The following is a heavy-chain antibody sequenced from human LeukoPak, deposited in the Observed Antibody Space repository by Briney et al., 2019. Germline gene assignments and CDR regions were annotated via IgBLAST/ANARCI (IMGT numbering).Heavy chain of an antibody. J-gene: IGHJ5*02. CDR2: IYYSGST. CDR1: GGSISSYY. Sequence: PSETLSLTCTVSGGSISSYYWSWIRQPPGKGLEWIGYIYYSGSTNYNPSLKSRVTISVDTSKNQFSLKLSSVTAADTAVYYCARSMTTVTTYWFGPWGQGTLVTVSS. V-gene: IGHV4-59*01. CDR3: ARSMTTVTTYWFGP. D-gene: IGHD4-11*01.